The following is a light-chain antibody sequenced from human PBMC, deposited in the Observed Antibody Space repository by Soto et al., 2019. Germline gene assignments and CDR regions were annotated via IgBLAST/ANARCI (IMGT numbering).Light chain of an antibody. J-gene: IGLJ2*01. V-gene: IGLV3-1*01. Sequence: SYELTQPPSVSVSPGQTASITCSGDKLGDKYACWYQQKPGQSPVLVIYQDSKRPSGIPERFSGSNSGNTATLTISGTQAMDEADYYCQAWDRSWVFGGGTKLTVL. CDR2: QDS. CDR3: QAWDRSWV. CDR1: KLGDKY.